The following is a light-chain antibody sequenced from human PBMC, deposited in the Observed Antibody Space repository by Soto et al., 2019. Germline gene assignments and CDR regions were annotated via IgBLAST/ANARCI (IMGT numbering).Light chain of an antibody. CDR2: DAA. V-gene: IGKV3D-15*01. Sequence: EVVMTQSPATLSVSPGEGATLSCRASQSISNNLAWYQLRPGQSPRLLIYDAATTATGIPARFSGSGSGTESTLTISSQQSEDFAVYYCQQYYTRPHTFGQGTKVEIK. CDR1: QSISNN. CDR3: QQYYTRPHT. J-gene: IGKJ1*01.